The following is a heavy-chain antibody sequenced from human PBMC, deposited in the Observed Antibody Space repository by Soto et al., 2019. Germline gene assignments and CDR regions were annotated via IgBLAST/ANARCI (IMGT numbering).Heavy chain of an antibody. V-gene: IGHV5-51*01. CDR2: IYPDDSDA. CDR1: GYSFATYW. J-gene: IGHJ4*02. D-gene: IGHD2-15*01. CDR3: ARLGYCSGGRCHHDY. Sequence: GESLKISCKASGYSFATYWIAWVRQIPGKGLEWMGIIYPDDSDARYSPSLQGQVTISADKSISAAYLQWSSLEASDTAIYYCARLGYCSGGRCHHDYWGQGTQGTVSS.